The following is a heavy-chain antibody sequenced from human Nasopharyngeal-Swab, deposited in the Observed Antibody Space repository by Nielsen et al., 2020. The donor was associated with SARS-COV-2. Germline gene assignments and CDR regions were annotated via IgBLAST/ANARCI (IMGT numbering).Heavy chain of an antibody. Sequence: VRQAPGKGLEWIGEIYHSGSTNYNPSLKSRVTISVGKSKNQFSLKLSSVTATDTAVYYCASVLGYCSSTSCYYYYGMDVWGQGTTVTVSS. J-gene: IGHJ6*02. D-gene: IGHD2-2*01. CDR2: IYHSGST. CDR3: ASVLGYCSSTSCYYYYGMDV. V-gene: IGHV4-4*02.